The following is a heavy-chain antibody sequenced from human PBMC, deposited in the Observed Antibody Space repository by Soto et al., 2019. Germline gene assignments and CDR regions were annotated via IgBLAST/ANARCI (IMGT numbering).Heavy chain of an antibody. V-gene: IGHV4-34*01. D-gene: IGHD6-13*01. Sequence: PETLSLTYAVYGGSFSGYYWSWIRQPPGKGLEWIGEINHSGSTNYNPSLKSRVTISVDTSKNQFSLKLSSVTAADTAVYYCAREVYSSGMDVCGQVSTVIVS. J-gene: IGHJ6*02. CDR3: AREVYSSGMDV. CDR1: GGSFSGYY. CDR2: INHSGST.